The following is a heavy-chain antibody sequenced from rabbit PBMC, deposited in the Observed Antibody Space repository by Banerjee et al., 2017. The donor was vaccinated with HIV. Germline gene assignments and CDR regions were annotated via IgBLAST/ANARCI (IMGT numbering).Heavy chain of an antibody. Sequence: QEQLEESGGDLVKPGASLTLTCTASGFSFSSSYWMCWVRQAPGKGLEWIACINTITGDTVYATWAKGRFTISKASWTTVTLQMTSLTAADTATYFCARDLAAVTGWNFGLWGPGTLVTVS. CDR2: INTITGDT. CDR3: ARDLAAVTGWNFGL. D-gene: IGHD7-1*01. J-gene: IGHJ4*01. V-gene: IGHV1S45*01. CDR1: GFSFSSSYW.